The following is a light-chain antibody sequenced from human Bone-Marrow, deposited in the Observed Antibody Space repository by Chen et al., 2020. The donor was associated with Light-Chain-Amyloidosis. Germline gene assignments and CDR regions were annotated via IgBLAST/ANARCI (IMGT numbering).Light chain of an antibody. CDR3: QSADSSGTYEVI. V-gene: IGLV3-25*03. Sequence: SYELTQPPSVSVPPPPTARFTCSGDDLPTKYAYWYQQKPGQAPVLVIHRDTERPSGISERFSGSSSGTTATLTISGVQAEDEADYHCQSADSSGTYEVIFGGGTKLTVL. CDR2: RDT. CDR1: DLPTKY. J-gene: IGLJ2*01.